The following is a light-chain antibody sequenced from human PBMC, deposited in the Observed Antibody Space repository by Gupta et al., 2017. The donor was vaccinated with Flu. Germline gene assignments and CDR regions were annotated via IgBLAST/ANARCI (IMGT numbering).Light chain of an antibody. CDR1: QSISSW. J-gene: IGKJ1*01. CDR3: QEYNRYSWT. CDR2: MAS. Sequence: DIQMTQSPSTLSASVGDRVTITCRASQSISSWLAWYQQKPGKPPKLLIYMASTLETGVPSRFADSGSGTEFTLTISSLQPDDFATYYCQEYNRYSWTFGQGTKVEIK. V-gene: IGKV1-5*03.